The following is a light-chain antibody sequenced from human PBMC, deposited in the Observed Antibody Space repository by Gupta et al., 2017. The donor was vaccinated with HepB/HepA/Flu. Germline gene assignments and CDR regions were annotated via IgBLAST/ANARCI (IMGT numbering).Light chain of an antibody. CDR3: QSYDRTLSAYV. CDR1: GSNIGAGYA. Sequence: QSVLPPPPSVSGAPWQRVTISCTWSGSNIGAGYAVHWYQHLPGTAPKLLIYDNLNRPSGVPDRFSASNSGTSASLAITGLQAEDEADYHCQSYDRTLSAYVFGSGTKVTVL. CDR2: DNL. V-gene: IGLV1-40*01. J-gene: IGLJ1*01.